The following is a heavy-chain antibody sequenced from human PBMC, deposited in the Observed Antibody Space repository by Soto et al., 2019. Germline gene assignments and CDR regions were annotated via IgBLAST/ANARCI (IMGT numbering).Heavy chain of an antibody. CDR3: ARGYQVLPDY. V-gene: IGHV4-59*08. J-gene: IGHJ4*02. D-gene: IGHD2-2*01. Sequence: QVQLQESGPGLVKPSETLSLTCTVSGGSISSYYWSWIRQPPGKGLEWIGYIYYSGSTNYNPSLKSRVPISVDTSKNQFSLKLSSVAAADTAVYYWARGYQVLPDYWGQGTLVTVSS. CDR1: GGSISSYY. CDR2: IYYSGST.